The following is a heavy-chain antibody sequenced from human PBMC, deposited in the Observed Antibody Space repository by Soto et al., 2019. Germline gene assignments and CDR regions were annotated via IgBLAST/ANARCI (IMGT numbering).Heavy chain of an antibody. CDR1: GFTFSSYA. CDR2: ISGSGGST. J-gene: IGHJ4*02. CDR3: AKDRTHTVTKAY. V-gene: IGHV3-23*01. Sequence: PGGSPRLSCAASGFTFSSYAMSWARQAPGKGLEWVSAISGSGGSTYCADSVKGRFTISREKSKNTLNLQMNSLRAEDTAVYYSAKDRTHTVTKAYWGQGTLVTVSS. D-gene: IGHD4-17*01.